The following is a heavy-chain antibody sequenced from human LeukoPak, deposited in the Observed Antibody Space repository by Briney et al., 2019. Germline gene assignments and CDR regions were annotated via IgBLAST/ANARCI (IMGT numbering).Heavy chain of an antibody. V-gene: IGHV3-30-3*01. D-gene: IGHD6-6*01. CDR2: ISYDGSNN. CDR1: GFTFSHFW. Sequence: GGSLRLSCAASGFTFSHFWMSWVRQAPGKGLEWVAVISYDGSNNYYADSVKGRFTISRDNSKNTLYLQMNSLRVEDTAVYYCARSGSSSSLRYFDYWGQGTLVTVSS. CDR3: ARSGSSSSLRYFDY. J-gene: IGHJ4*02.